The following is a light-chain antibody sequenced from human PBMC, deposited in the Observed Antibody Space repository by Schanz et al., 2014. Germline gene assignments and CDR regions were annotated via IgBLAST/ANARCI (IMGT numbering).Light chain of an antibody. V-gene: IGKV3D-20*02. Sequence: EIVLTQSPGTLSLSPGERATLSCRASQSVSNSYLTWYQQKPGQAPRLLIYGASTRATGIPARFSGSGSGTEFTLTISSLQSEDFAVYYCQQRSNWPPGGTFGQGTKVEIE. CDR3: QQRSNWPPGGT. J-gene: IGKJ1*01. CDR1: QSVSNSY. CDR2: GAS.